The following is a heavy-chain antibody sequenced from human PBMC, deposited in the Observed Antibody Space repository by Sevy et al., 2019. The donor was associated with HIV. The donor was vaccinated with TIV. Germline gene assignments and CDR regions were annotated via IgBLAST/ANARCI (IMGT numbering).Heavy chain of an antibody. CDR1: GGSISSYY. CDR3: ARLGRGTDAFDI. J-gene: IGHJ3*02. Sequence: ETLSLTCTVSGGSISSYYWSWIRQPPGKGLEWIGYIYYSGSTNYNPSLKSRVTISVDTSKNQFSLKLSSVTAADTAVYYCARLGRGTDAFDIWGQGTMVTVSS. V-gene: IGHV4-59*01. CDR2: IYYSGST. D-gene: IGHD3-10*01.